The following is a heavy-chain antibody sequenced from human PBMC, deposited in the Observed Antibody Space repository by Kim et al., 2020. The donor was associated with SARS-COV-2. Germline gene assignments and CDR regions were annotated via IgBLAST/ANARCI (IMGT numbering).Heavy chain of an antibody. J-gene: IGHJ4*02. Sequence: YAQKFQGRVTMTEDTSTDTAYMELSSLRSEDTAVYYCATRGYYDSSGYESWGQGTLVTVSS. D-gene: IGHD3-22*01. CDR3: ATRGYYDSSGYES. V-gene: IGHV1-24*01.